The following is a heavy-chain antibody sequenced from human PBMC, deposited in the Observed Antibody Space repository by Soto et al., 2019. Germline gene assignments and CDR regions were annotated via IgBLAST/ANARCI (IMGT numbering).Heavy chain of an antibody. Sequence: QIQLVESGGGVVQPGRSPRLSCTASGFTFNSYGFNWVRQAPGKGLEWVAVIWYDGNTKYYADSVKGRFTISRDNLRSTVYLQMNSLTAEDTAVYYCARPLVAPVAGPYYYGMDVWGQGTTVTVSS. D-gene: IGHD6-19*01. V-gene: IGHV3-33*01. CDR2: IWYDGNTK. J-gene: IGHJ6*02. CDR1: GFTFNSYG. CDR3: ARPLVAPVAGPYYYGMDV.